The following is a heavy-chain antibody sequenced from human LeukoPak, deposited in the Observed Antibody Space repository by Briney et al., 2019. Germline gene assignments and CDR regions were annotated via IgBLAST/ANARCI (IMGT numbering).Heavy chain of an antibody. Sequence: GGSLRLSCAASGFTVSSNYMSWVRQAPGKGLEWVSSISSSSSYIYYADSVKGRLTISRDNAKNSLYLQMNSLRAEDTAVYYCARDWAPNYYDSSGFFDAFDIWGQGTMVTVSS. CDR2: ISSSSSYI. CDR3: ARDWAPNYYDSSGFFDAFDI. CDR1: GFTVSSNY. J-gene: IGHJ3*02. D-gene: IGHD3-22*01. V-gene: IGHV3-21*01.